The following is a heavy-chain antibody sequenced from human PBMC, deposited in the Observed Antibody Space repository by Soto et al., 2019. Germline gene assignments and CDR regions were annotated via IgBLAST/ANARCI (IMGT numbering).Heavy chain of an antibody. CDR1: GFTFISYA. D-gene: IGHD2-15*01. CDR2: ISGSGGST. V-gene: IGHV3-23*01. CDR3: AKYIVVVVAATSPFDY. Sequence: GGSLRLSCAASGFTFISYAMSWVRQAPGKGLEWVSAISGSGGSTYYADSVKGRFTISRDNSKNTLYLQMNSLRAEDTAVYYCAKYIVVVVAATSPFDYWGQGTLVTVSS. J-gene: IGHJ4*02.